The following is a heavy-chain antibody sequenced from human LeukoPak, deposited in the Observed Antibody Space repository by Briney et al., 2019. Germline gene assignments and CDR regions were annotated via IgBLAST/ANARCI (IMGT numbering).Heavy chain of an antibody. CDR3: AKDRYSGSFFDY. Sequence: GGSLRLSCAASGFTFSSYSMNWVRQAPGKGLEWVSAISGSGGSTYYADSVKGRFTISRDNSKNTLYLQMNSLRAEDTAVYYRAKDRYSGSFFDYWGQGTLVTVSS. J-gene: IGHJ4*02. CDR1: GFTFSSYS. CDR2: ISGSGGST. D-gene: IGHD1-26*01. V-gene: IGHV3-23*01.